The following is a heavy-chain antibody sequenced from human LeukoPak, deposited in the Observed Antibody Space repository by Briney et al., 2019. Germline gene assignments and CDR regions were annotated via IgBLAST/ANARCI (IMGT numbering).Heavy chain of an antibody. V-gene: IGHV3-33*01. Sequence: GRSLRLSCAASGFTFSSYGMHWVRQAPGKGLEWVAVIWYDGSNKYYADSVKGRFTISRDNSENTLCLQMNSLRAEDTAVYYCASAPYGSGTFLDYWGQGTLVTVSS. CDR1: GFTFSSYG. CDR2: IWYDGSNK. CDR3: ASAPYGSGTFLDY. J-gene: IGHJ4*02. D-gene: IGHD3-10*01.